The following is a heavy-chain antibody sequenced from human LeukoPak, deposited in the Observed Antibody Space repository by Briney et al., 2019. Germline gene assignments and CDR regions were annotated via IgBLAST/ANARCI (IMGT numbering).Heavy chain of an antibody. Sequence: ASVKVSCKASGYTFTGYYMHWVRQAPGQGLEWMGWINPNSGGTNYAQKFQGRVTMTRDTSISTAYMELSRLRSDDTAVYYCARDHSIKLWLRWFDPWGQGTLVTVSS. J-gene: IGHJ5*02. V-gene: IGHV1-2*02. CDR3: ARDHSIKLWLRWFDP. CDR1: GYTFTGYY. D-gene: IGHD5-18*01. CDR2: INPNSGGT.